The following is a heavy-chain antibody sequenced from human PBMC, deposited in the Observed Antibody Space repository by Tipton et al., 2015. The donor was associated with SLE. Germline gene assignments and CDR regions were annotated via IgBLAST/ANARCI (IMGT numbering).Heavy chain of an antibody. J-gene: IGHJ5*02. Sequence: TLSLTCTVSNGSITSLYDYWGWVRQPPGKGLEWLGSVFYGGRYYYNASLRSRVTISVDTVKTQVSLKLSSVTAADTAVYYCARVQAYEGFDPWGQGTLVTVSS. D-gene: IGHD3-16*01. V-gene: IGHV4-39*07. CDR1: NGSITSLYDY. CDR3: ARVQAYEGFDP. CDR2: VFYGGRY.